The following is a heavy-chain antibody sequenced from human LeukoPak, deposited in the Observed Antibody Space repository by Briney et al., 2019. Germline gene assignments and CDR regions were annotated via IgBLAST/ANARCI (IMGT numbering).Heavy chain of an antibody. CDR2: ISYDGSNK. J-gene: IGHJ5*02. CDR3: ARSPIVVVVAAFDP. D-gene: IGHD2-15*01. Sequence: QPGRSLRLSCAASGFTFSSYAMHWVRQAPGKGLEWVAVISYDGSNKYYADSVKGRFTISRDNSKNTLYLQMNSLRAEDTAVYYCARSPIVVVVAAFDPWGQGTLVTVSS. V-gene: IGHV3-30*04. CDR1: GFTFSSYA.